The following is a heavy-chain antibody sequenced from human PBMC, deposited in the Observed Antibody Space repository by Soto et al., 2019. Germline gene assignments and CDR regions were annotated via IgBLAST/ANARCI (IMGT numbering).Heavy chain of an antibody. Sequence: ASVKVSCKASGYTFTGYYMHWVRQAPGQGLEWMGWVNPNSGGTNYAQKFQGRVTMTRDTSISTAYMELSRLRSDDTAVYYCARDGDSSGYHTDYGMDVWGQGTTVTVYS. V-gene: IGHV1-2*02. D-gene: IGHD3-22*01. J-gene: IGHJ6*02. CDR1: GYTFTGYY. CDR2: VNPNSGGT. CDR3: ARDGDSSGYHTDYGMDV.